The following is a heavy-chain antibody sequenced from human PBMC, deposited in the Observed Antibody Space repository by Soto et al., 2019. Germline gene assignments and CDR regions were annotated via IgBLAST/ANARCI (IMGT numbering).Heavy chain of an antibody. J-gene: IGHJ6*01. CDR1: VVSIVVFY. CDR2: IFYAGTT. Sequence: PSWTXSVAWTVSVVSIVVFYCSLMRHPPGKGLEWIGYIFYAGTTLYTPSLKSRVTISVDTSKNQFSLKLSSVTAADTAVYYCARHERIDTLNPGMGIWGQGPMLTVSS. V-gene: IGHV4-59*01. D-gene: IGHD3-9*01. CDR3: ARHERIDTLNPGMGI.